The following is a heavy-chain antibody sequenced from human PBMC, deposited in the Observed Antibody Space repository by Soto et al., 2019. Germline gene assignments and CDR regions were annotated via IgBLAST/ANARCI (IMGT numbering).Heavy chain of an antibody. J-gene: IGHJ1*01. D-gene: IGHD7-27*01. V-gene: IGHV4-30-2*01. CDR2: IYHSGST. CDR1: GGSISSGGYS. CDR3: ARGTKPGYFQH. Sequence: SETLSLTCAVSGGSISSGGYSWSWIRQPPGKGLEWIGYIYHSGSTYYNPSLKSRVTISVDRSKNQFSLKLSSVTAADTAVYYCARGTKPGYFQHWGQGTLVTVSS.